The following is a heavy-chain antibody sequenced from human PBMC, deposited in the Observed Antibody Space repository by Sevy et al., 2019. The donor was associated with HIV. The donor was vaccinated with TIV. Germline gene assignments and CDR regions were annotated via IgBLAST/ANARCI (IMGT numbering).Heavy chain of an antibody. CDR1: GGSISSGGYS. J-gene: IGHJ6*03. D-gene: IGHD3-10*01. V-gene: IGHV4-30-2*01. CDR3: ARGDGPGDYYYMDV. CDR2: IYHSGST. Sequence: SGTLSLTCAVSGGSISSGGYSWSWIRQPPGKGLEWIGYIYHSGSTYYNPSLKSRVTISVDRSKNQFSLKLSSVTAADTAVYYCARGDGPGDYYYMDVWGKGTTVTVSS.